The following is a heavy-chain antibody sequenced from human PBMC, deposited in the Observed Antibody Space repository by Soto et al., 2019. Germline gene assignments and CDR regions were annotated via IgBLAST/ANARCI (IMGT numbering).Heavy chain of an antibody. CDR1: GFTVSSNY. CDR2: IYSGGST. D-gene: IGHD3-3*01. V-gene: IGHV3-53*01. Sequence: GGSLRLSCAASGFTVSSNYMSWVRQAPGKGLEWVSVIYSGGSTYYADSVKGRFTISRDNSKNTLYLQMNSLRAEDTAVYYCAKEFLEWLLYDPYYYYGMDVWGQGTTVTVSS. CDR3: AKEFLEWLLYDPYYYYGMDV. J-gene: IGHJ6*02.